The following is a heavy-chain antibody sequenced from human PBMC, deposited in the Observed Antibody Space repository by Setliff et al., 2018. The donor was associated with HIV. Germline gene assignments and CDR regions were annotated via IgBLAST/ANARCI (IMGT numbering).Heavy chain of an antibody. V-gene: IGHV1-24*01. Sequence: ASVKVSCKVSGYPLTDFSIHWVRQAPGKGLEWMRGFDPEDGETIYAQKFQGRVTMTEDTSTNTAYMELSSLRSEDTALYYCATFRRGSGRYYYYMDVWGKGTTVTVSS. CDR1: GYPLTDFS. CDR2: FDPEDGET. CDR3: ATFRRGSGRYYYYMDV. J-gene: IGHJ6*03. D-gene: IGHD3-10*01.